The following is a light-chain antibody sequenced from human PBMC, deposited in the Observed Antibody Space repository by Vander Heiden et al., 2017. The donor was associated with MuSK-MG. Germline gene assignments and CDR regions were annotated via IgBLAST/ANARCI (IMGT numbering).Light chain of an antibody. CDR1: SSDV. Sequence: QSALPQPPSASGSPGQSVTISCTGISSDVSWYQHHPGKAPKLIIYAVSQRPSRVPDRFSGSKSGNTASLTVSGLQAEDEADYYCSSDAGGNNLLFGGGTKLTVL. CDR3: SSDAGGNNLL. J-gene: IGLJ2*01. CDR2: AVS. V-gene: IGLV2-8*01.